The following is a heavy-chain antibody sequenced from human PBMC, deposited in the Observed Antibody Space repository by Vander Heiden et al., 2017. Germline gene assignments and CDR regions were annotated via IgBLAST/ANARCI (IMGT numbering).Heavy chain of an antibody. J-gene: IGHJ6*02. V-gene: IGHV5-51*03. CDR1: GTRSTNYW. D-gene: IGHD3-16*01. CDR3: ARPGGRNYYFYGMDV. CDR2: IDPGDSDT. Sequence: ARLAQSGAEAQTPGESLKISCTVTGTRSTNYWMGWVRQMPGKGLEWMGIIDPGDSDTRYSPSFQGQVTISADKSVSTAYLQWSSLKASDTAMYYCARPGGRNYYFYGMDVWGQGTTVTVSS.